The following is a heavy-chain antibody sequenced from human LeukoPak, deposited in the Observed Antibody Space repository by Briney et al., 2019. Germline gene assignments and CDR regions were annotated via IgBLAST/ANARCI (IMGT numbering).Heavy chain of an antibody. V-gene: IGHV1-18*01. CDR1: GYIFTSYG. CDR2: ISAYNGNT. CDR3: ARERGSGSLLDFDY. J-gene: IGHJ4*02. D-gene: IGHD3-10*01. Sequence: GASVTVSCKASGYIFTSYGITWVRQAPGQGLEGTGWISAYNGNTNYAQNLQGRLTLTTDTSTSTAYMELRSLRSDDTAVYYCARERGSGSLLDFDYWGQGTLVTVSS.